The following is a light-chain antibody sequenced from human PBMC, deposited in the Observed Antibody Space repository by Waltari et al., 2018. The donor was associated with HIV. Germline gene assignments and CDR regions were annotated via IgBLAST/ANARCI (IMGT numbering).Light chain of an antibody. J-gene: IGKJ4*01. CDR2: GPS. CDR3: QQSYSVPALT. CDR1: QNISYH. Sequence: DIQLTQSPSSLSASVGDRVTITCRASQNISYHLNWFQHKPGKAPKLLIFGPSSLQSGVPSRFSGSGSGTVFLLTINGLQPEDFAGYFCQQSYSVPALTFGGGTEVDVK. V-gene: IGKV1-39*01.